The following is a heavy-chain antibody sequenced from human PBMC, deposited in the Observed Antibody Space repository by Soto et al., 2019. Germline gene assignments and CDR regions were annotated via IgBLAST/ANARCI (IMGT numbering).Heavy chain of an antibody. CDR1: GYSFAGYW. J-gene: IGHJ4*02. Sequence: GXSQQHSCNGSGYSFAGYWITWVRQKPGKGLEWMGRIDPSDSQTYYSPSFRGHVTISVTKSITTVFLQWSSLTDEDTSVYYCARAPGYGDRDYWGQGTLVTVSS. D-gene: IGHD4-17*01. CDR2: IDPSDSQT. V-gene: IGHV5-10-1*01. CDR3: ARAPGYGDRDY.